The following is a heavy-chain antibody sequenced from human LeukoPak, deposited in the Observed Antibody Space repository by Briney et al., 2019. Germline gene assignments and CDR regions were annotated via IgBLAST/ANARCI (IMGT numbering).Heavy chain of an antibody. V-gene: IGHV3-30*18. Sequence: GRSLRLSCAASGFTFSSYGMQWVRQAPGKGLEWVAVISYDGSNKYYADSVKGRFTISRDNSKNTLYLQMNSLRAEDTAVYYCSNVEVVATFHWGRGTLVTVSS. J-gene: IGHJ4*02. CDR3: SNVEVVATFH. D-gene: IGHD2-21*02. CDR1: GFTFSSYG. CDR2: ISYDGSNK.